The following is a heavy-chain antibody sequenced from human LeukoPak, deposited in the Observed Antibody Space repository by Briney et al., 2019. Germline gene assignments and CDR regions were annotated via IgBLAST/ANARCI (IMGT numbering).Heavy chain of an antibody. J-gene: IGHJ4*02. D-gene: IGHD3-22*01. CDR3: AKERNPDSSGYYPYFDY. V-gene: IGHV3-43D*03. CDR1: GFTFDDYA. CDR2: ITWDGGST. Sequence: HPGGSLRLSCAASGFTFDDYAMHWVRQAPGKGLEWVSLITWDGGSTYYADSVKGRFTISRDNSKNSLYLQMNSLRAEDTALYYCAKERNPDSSGYYPYFDYWGQGTLVTVSS.